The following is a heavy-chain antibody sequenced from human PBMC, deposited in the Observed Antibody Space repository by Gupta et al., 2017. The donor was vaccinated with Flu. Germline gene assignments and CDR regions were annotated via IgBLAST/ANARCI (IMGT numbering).Heavy chain of an antibody. J-gene: IGHJ6*03. CDR2: IYYSGST. D-gene: IGHD3-10*01. Sequence: PGKVLEWMGNIYYSGSTNYNPSLRSRVRISVDRSKNQFSLQLTSVSASDSAIYYCARHRDAPGYFYYTYYMDVWGKGTSVTVAS. CDR3: ARHRDAPGYFYYTYYMDV. V-gene: IGHV4-39*01.